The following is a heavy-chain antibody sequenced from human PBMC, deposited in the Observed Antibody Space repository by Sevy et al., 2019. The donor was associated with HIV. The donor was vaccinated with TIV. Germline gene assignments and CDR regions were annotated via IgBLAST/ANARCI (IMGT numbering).Heavy chain of an antibody. V-gene: IGHV3-21*06. CDR2: VSGSSNYI. CDR3: ARGPPDGSYDYFDY. CDR1: GFTFSSYN. Sequence: GGSLRLSCAASGFTFSSYNMNWVRQAPGKGLEWVSSVSGSSNYIYYTESVKGRFIISRDNAKNTLYLQMNSLRADDTAVYYCARGPPDGSYDYFDYWGQGTLVTVSS. D-gene: IGHD1-26*01. J-gene: IGHJ4*02.